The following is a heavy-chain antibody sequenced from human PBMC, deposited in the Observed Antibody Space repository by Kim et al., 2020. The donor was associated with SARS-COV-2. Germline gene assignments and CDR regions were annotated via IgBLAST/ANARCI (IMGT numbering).Heavy chain of an antibody. J-gene: IGHJ4*02. CDR3: ARENRYYYDSSGFLDY. D-gene: IGHD3-22*01. V-gene: IGHV3-48*02. Sequence: SVKGRFTISRDNAKNSLYLQMNSLRDEDTAVYYCARENRYYYDSSGFLDYWGQGTLVTVSS.